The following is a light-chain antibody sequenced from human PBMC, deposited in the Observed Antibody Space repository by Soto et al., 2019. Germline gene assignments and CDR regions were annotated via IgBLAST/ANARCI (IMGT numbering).Light chain of an antibody. CDR1: QSISSY. Sequence: DIQMTQSPSSLSASVGDRVTITCRASQSISSYLNWYQQKPGKAPKLLIYAASSLQSGVPSRFSGSGSRTDFTLTISSLQPEDFATYYCQRSYSTLTFGPGTKVDIK. CDR3: QRSYSTLT. J-gene: IGKJ3*01. CDR2: AAS. V-gene: IGKV1-39*01.